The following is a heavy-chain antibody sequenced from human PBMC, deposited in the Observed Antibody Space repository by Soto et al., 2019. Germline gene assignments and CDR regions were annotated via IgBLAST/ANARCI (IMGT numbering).Heavy chain of an antibody. CDR1: GFTFDDYA. V-gene: IGHV3-9*01. Sequence: GGSLRLSCAASGFTFDDYAMHWVRQAPGKGLEWVSGISWNSGSIGYADSVKGRFTISRANAKNSLYLKMNSLRAEDTALYYCAKVPTYEGVLEYYFDYWGQGTLVTVSS. D-gene: IGHD3-16*01. J-gene: IGHJ4*02. CDR2: ISWNSGSI. CDR3: AKVPTYEGVLEYYFDY.